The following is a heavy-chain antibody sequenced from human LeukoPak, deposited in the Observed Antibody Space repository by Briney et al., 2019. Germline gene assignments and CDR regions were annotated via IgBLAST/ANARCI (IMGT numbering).Heavy chain of an antibody. V-gene: IGHV4-4*07. CDR1: GGSISSYY. D-gene: IGHD4-23*01. CDR2: IYTSGST. Sequence: ETLSLTCTVSGGSISSYYWSWIRQPAGKGLEWIGRIYTSGSTNYNPSLKSRVTMSVDTSKNQFSLKLSSVTAADTAVYYCARDGLRWYRYDAFDIWGQGTMVTVSS. J-gene: IGHJ3*02. CDR3: ARDGLRWYRYDAFDI.